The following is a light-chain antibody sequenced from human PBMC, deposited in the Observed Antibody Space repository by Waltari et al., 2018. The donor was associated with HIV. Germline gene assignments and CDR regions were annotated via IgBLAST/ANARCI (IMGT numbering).Light chain of an antibody. CDR1: AMTKRF. CDR3: CSTYNNARQRV. CDR2: EDS. J-gene: IGLJ3*02. Sequence: SYELTKPPSVSVSPGPTPRITCSGEAMTKRFASWYQQKSGHAPVLVIHEDSKLPSGTTERFSACSARTVATLTIAWAQVEDEADYFCCSTYNNARQRVFGGGTKLTVL. V-gene: IGLV3-10*01.